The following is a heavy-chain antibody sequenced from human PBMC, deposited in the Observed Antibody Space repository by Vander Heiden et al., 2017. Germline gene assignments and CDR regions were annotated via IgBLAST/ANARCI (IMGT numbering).Heavy chain of an antibody. J-gene: IGHJ6*02. Sequence: QVHPQQSCAGLPKRSDSLSRPCTVYHGCCSLYYGSWIRQPPGKGLEWIGEINHSGSTNYNPSLKSRVTISVDTSKNQFSLKLSSVTAADTAVYYCARDVYDSSGYYYYYYGMDVWGQGTTVTVSS. CDR1: HGCCSLYY. CDR2: INHSGST. CDR3: ARDVYDSSGYYYYYYGMDV. V-gene: IGHV4-34*01. D-gene: IGHD3-22*01.